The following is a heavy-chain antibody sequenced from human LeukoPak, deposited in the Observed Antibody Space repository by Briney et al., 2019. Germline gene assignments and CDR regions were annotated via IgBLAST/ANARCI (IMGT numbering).Heavy chain of an antibody. CDR1: GFTFSSYA. Sequence: PGRSLRLSCAASGFTFSSYAMHWVRQAPGKGLEYVSAISSNGGSTYYANSVKGRFTISRDNSKNTLYLQMGSLRAEDMAVYYCAREIWFGDPGAFDIWGQGTMVTVSS. CDR3: AREIWFGDPGAFDI. J-gene: IGHJ3*02. V-gene: IGHV3-64*01. CDR2: ISSNGGST. D-gene: IGHD3-10*01.